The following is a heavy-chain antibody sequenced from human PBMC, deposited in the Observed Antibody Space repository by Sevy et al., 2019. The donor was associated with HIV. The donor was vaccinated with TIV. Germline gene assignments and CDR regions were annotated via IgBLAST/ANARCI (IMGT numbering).Heavy chain of an antibody. V-gene: IGHV3-49*04. Sequence: GGSLRLSCTASGFTFGDYAMSWVRQAPGKGLEWVGFIRSKAYGGTTEYAASVKGRFTISRDDSKSIAYLQINSLKTEDTAVYYCTREKADYYDFWSGYPTGGGMDVWGQGTTVTVSS. CDR1: GFTFGDYA. D-gene: IGHD3-3*01. J-gene: IGHJ6*02. CDR3: TREKADYYDFWSGYPTGGGMDV. CDR2: IRSKAYGGTT.